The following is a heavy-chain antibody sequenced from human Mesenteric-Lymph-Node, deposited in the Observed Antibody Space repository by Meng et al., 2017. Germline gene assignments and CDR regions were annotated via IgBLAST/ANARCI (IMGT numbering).Heavy chain of an antibody. D-gene: IGHD3-3*01. CDR3: ARHNYDFWSGFPPLDY. Sequence: SETLSLTCTVSGGSLSSSSYYWSWIRQPPGKGLEWIGNIYYSGSTNYNPSLKSRVTMSVDTSKNQFSLKLSSVTAADTAVYYCARHNYDFWSGFPPLDYWGQGTLVTVSS. V-gene: IGHV4-39*07. CDR1: GGSLSSSSYY. J-gene: IGHJ4*02. CDR2: IYYSGST.